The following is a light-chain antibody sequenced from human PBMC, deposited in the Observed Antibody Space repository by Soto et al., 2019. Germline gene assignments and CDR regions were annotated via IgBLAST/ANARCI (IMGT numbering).Light chain of an antibody. CDR3: QQYGSSPPYT. CDR1: QSVSRNY. V-gene: IGKV3-20*01. CDR2: VAS. J-gene: IGKJ2*01. Sequence: EIVLTQSPGTLSLSPGERATLSCRASQSVSRNYLAWYQQKLGQAPRLLIYVASNRATGIPDRFSGSGSGTDFTLTISRLEPEDFAVYYCQQYGSSPPYTFGQGTKLEIK.